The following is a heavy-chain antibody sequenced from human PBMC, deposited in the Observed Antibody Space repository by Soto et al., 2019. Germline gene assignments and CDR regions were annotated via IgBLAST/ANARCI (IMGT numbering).Heavy chain of an antibody. V-gene: IGHV1-3*01. CDR2: INAGNGNT. Sequence: ASVKVSCKASGYTFTSYAMHWVRQAPGQRLEWMGWINAGNGNTKYSQKFQGRVTITRDTSASTAYMELSSLRSEDTAVYYCARDDSIVVPAAIDYWGQGTLVTVSS. CDR1: GYTFTSYA. D-gene: IGHD2-2*01. J-gene: IGHJ4*02. CDR3: ARDDSIVVPAAIDY.